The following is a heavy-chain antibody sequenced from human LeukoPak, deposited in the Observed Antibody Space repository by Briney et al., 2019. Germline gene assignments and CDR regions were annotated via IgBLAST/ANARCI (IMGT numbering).Heavy chain of an antibody. CDR2: ISHSGST. Sequence: ASETLSLTCAVYGESFRAYYWTWLRQPPGKGLEWIGEISHSGSTNYNPSLKSRVPISVDTSKSQFSLRLSSVTAADTAVYYCARGDYGNQRSNNWFDPWGEGNLVTVSS. V-gene: IGHV4-34*01. D-gene: IGHD4-11*01. CDR3: ARGDYGNQRSNNWFDP. CDR1: GESFRAYY. J-gene: IGHJ5*02.